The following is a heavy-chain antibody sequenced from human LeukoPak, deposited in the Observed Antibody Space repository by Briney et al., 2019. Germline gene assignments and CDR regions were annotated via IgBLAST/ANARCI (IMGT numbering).Heavy chain of an antibody. D-gene: IGHD3-3*01. CDR1: GYTFTSYD. CDR3: ARGPRGGFWSGYYVDY. Sequence: ASVKVSCKASGYTFTSYDINWVRQATGQGLEWMGWMNPNSGNTGYAQKFQGRVTITRNTSISTAYMELSSLRSEDTAVYYCARGPRGGFWSGYYVDYWGQGTLVTVSS. V-gene: IGHV1-8*03. J-gene: IGHJ4*02. CDR2: MNPNSGNT.